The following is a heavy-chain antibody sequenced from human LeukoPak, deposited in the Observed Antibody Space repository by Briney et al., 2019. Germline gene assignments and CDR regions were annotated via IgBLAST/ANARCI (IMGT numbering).Heavy chain of an antibody. V-gene: IGHV3-23*01. Sequence: GGSLRLSCAASGFTFSSYAMSWVRQAPGKGLEWISGISVSGHRTYHAASVKGRFTISRDNSNNMVYLQMNSLRAEDTAVYYCANDLGWIQLNLGRGQGTLVTVSS. J-gene: IGHJ4*02. CDR3: ANDLGWIQLNLG. D-gene: IGHD5-18*01. CDR1: GFTFSSYA. CDR2: ISVSGHRT.